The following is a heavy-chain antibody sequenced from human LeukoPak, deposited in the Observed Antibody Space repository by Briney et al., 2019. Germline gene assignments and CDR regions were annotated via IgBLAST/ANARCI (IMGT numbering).Heavy chain of an antibody. CDR3: ARFPLDSSSWWGPTDAFDI. D-gene: IGHD6-13*01. J-gene: IGHJ3*02. CDR2: IYWHDDK. CDR1: GFSLSTSGVG. V-gene: IGHV2-5*01. Sequence: SGPTLVNPTQTLTLTCTFSGFSLSTSGVGVGWIRQPPGKALEWLALIYWHDDKRYRPSLKSRLTITKDTSKNQVVLTMTNMDPVDTATYYCARFPLDSSSWWGPTDAFDIWGQGTMVTVSS.